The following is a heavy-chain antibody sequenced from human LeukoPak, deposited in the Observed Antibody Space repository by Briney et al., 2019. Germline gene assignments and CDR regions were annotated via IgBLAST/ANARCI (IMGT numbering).Heavy chain of an antibody. Sequence: PGGSPRLSCAASGFTFSSYAMSWVRQAPGKGLEWVSAIRGSGRSTYYADSVKGRFTISRDNSKNTLYPQMNSLRAEDTAVYYCAKSPSDYINWFDPWGQGTLVTVSS. CDR3: AKSPSDYINWFDP. V-gene: IGHV3-23*01. CDR2: IRGSGRST. J-gene: IGHJ5*02. D-gene: IGHD3-10*01. CDR1: GFTFSSYA.